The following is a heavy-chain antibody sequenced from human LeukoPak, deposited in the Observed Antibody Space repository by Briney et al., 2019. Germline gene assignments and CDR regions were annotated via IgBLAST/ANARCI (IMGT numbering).Heavy chain of an antibody. CDR3: ARDLYYYMDV. V-gene: IGHV4-38-2*02. Sequence: SETLSLTCTVSGYSISSGYYWGWIRQPPGKGLEWIGSIYHSGSTYYNPSLKSRVTISVDTSKNQFSLKLSSVTAADTAVYYCARDLYYYMDVWGKGTTVTISS. CDR2: IYHSGST. CDR1: GYSISSGYY. J-gene: IGHJ6*03.